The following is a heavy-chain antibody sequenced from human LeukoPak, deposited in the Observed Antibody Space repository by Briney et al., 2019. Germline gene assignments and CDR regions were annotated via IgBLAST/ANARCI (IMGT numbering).Heavy chain of an antibody. CDR2: IIQDGNEK. D-gene: IGHD3-16*01. J-gene: IGHJ3*02. CDR3: AREGASKISHAFDI. V-gene: IGHV3-7*01. CDR1: GFPFSTYW. Sequence: PGGSLRLSCVVSGFPFSTYWMTWVRQAPGKGLEWVANIIQDGNEKFYVGSVKGRFTISRDNAKNSLYLQMNSLRAEDTAVYYCAREGASKISHAFDIWGQETMVTVSS.